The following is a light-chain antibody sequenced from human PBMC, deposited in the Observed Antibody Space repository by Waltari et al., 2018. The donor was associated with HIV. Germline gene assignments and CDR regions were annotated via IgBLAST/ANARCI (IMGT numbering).Light chain of an antibody. CDR1: SSDVGGYKY. CDR3: SSYTGSITRYV. V-gene: IGLV2-14*01. CDR2: EVS. Sequence: QSALTQPASVSGSPGQSITMSCTGTSSDVGGYKYVYWYQQYPGKAPKLMIYEVSNRPSGVSNRFSGSKSGNTASLTISGLQTEDEADYYCSSYTGSITRYVFGTGTKVTVL. J-gene: IGLJ1*01.